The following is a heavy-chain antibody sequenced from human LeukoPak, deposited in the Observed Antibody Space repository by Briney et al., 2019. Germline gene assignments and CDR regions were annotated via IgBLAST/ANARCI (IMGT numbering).Heavy chain of an antibody. V-gene: IGHV3-23*01. CDR3: ATESFHS. J-gene: IGHJ4*02. Sequence: GGSLRLSCAASGFTFSRFAMNWVRQAPGKGLEWVSIISKTGDIVSYADSVKGRFAISRDNSKNTVWLQLDNLRAEDTALYYCATESFHSRGQGTLVAVSS. CDR1: GFTFSRFA. CDR2: ISKTGDIV. D-gene: IGHD3-10*01.